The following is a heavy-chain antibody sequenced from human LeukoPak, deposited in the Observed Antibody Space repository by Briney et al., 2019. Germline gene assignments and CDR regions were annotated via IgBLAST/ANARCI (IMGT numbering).Heavy chain of an antibody. CDR3: ARRGLTTVTTRLNTRKYYYGMDV. J-gene: IGHJ6*02. D-gene: IGHD4-17*01. V-gene: IGHV3-11*01. CDR2: ISSSGSTI. Sequence: GGSLRLSCAASGFTFSDYYMSWIRQAPGKGLEWVSYISSSGSTIYYADSVKGQFTISRDNAKNSLYLQMNSLRAEDTAVYYCARRGLTTVTTRLNTRKYYYGMDVWGQGTTVTVSS. CDR1: GFTFSDYY.